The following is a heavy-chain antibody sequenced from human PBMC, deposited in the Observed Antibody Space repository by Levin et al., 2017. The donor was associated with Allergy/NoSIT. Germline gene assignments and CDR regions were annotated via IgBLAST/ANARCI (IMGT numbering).Heavy chain of an antibody. CDR2: ISYDGSNK. Sequence: AGGSLRLSCAASGFTFSSYGMHWVRQAPGKGLEWVAVISYDGSNKYYADSVKGRFTISRDNSKNTLYLQMNSLRAEDTAVYYCAKDRWPYPDYFDYWGQGTLVTVSS. CDR3: AKDRWPYPDYFDY. CDR1: GFTFSSYG. D-gene: IGHD3-16*02. J-gene: IGHJ4*02. V-gene: IGHV3-30*18.